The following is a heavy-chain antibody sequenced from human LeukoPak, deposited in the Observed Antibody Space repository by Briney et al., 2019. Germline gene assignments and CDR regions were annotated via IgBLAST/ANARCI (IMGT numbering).Heavy chain of an antibody. V-gene: IGHV1-46*01. J-gene: IGHJ6*02. Sequence: GASVNVSCKASGYTFISYYMHWVRQAPGQGLEWMGIINPSGGSTSYAQKFQARVTMTRDTSTSTVYMELSSLRSEGTAVYYCARAYYGSGKTYFYYGLDVWGQGTTVTVSS. CDR1: GYTFISYY. CDR3: ARAYYGSGKTYFYYGLDV. D-gene: IGHD3-10*01. CDR2: INPSGGST.